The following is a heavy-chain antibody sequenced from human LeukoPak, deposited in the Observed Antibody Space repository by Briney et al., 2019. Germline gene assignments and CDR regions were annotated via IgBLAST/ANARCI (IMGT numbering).Heavy chain of an antibody. J-gene: IGHJ5*02. CDR2: IYYSGST. D-gene: IGHD6-13*01. Sequence: SETLSLTCTVSADSISSYYWTWIRQPPGKGLEWIGYIYYSGSTNYNPSLKSRVTISVDTSKNQFSLKLSSVTAADTAVYYCATVIAAAGTWGQGTLVTVSS. V-gene: IGHV4-59*01. CDR3: ATVIAAAGT. CDR1: ADSISSYY.